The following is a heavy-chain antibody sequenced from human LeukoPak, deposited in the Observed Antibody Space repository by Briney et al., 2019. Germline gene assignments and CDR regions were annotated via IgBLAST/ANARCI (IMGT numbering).Heavy chain of an antibody. D-gene: IGHD2-2*02. J-gene: IGHJ4*02. Sequence: ASVKVSCKASGYTFTSYDINWVRQATGQGLEWMGWMNPNSGNTGYAQKFQGRVTMTRNTSISTAYMELSSLRSEDTAVYYCARGRCSGTSCYTLGVTAIQDYWGQGTLVTVSS. CDR1: GYTFTSYD. CDR3: ARGRCSGTSCYTLGVTAIQDY. V-gene: IGHV1-8*01. CDR2: MNPNSGNT.